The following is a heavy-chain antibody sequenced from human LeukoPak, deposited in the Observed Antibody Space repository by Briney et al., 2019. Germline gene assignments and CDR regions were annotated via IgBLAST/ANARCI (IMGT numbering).Heavy chain of an antibody. Sequence: GASVKVSYKASGYTFTSYAMHWVRQAPGQRLEWMGWINAGNGNTKYSQKFQGRVTITRDTSASTAYMELSSLRSEDTAVYYCARDYYGSGSYQDYWGQGTLVTVSS. J-gene: IGHJ4*02. V-gene: IGHV1-3*01. CDR1: GYTFTSYA. CDR2: INAGNGNT. D-gene: IGHD3-10*01. CDR3: ARDYYGSGSYQDY.